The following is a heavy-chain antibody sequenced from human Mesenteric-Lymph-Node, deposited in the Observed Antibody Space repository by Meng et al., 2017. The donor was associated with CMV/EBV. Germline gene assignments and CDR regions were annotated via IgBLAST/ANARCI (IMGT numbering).Heavy chain of an antibody. V-gene: IGHV4-39*07. D-gene: IGHD2-2*01. CDR2: INHSGST. CDR1: GGSISSSAYY. Sequence: SETLSLTCTVSGGSISSSAYYWGWIRQPPGKGLEWIGEINHSGSTNYNPSLKSRVTISVDTSKNQFSLKLSSVTAADTAVYYCARGRPIVVVPAARGYNWFDPWGQGTLVTVSS. CDR3: ARGRPIVVVPAARGYNWFDP. J-gene: IGHJ5*02.